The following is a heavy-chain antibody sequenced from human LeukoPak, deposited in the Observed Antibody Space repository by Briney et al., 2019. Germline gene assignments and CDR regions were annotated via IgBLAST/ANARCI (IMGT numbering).Heavy chain of an antibody. CDR1: GFTFSSYW. D-gene: IGHD5-24*01. CDR2: IKEDGSDK. CDR3: VRDRGWLQFDY. Sequence: GGSLRLSCAAAGFTFSSYWMSWVRQVPGKGLEWVANIKEDGSDKYYVDSVKGRFTISRDNAKNSLYLQMSSLRAEDTAVYYCVRDRGWLQFDYWGQGTLATVTS. J-gene: IGHJ4*02. V-gene: IGHV3-7*01.